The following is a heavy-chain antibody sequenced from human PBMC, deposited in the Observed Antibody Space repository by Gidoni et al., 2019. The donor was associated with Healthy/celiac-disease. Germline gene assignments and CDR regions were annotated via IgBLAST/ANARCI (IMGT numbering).Heavy chain of an antibody. Sequence: QVQLVESGGGVVQPGRSLRLSCAASGFPFSSSGLHWVRQAPGKGLEWVAVIWYDGSNKYYADSVKGRFTISRDNSKNTLYLQMNSLRAEDTAVYYCARSRYDSSGYYYYYYGMNVWGQGTTVTVSS. CDR3: ARSRYDSSGYYYYYYGMNV. CDR1: GFPFSSSG. CDR2: IWYDGSNK. J-gene: IGHJ6*02. D-gene: IGHD3-22*01. V-gene: IGHV3-33*01.